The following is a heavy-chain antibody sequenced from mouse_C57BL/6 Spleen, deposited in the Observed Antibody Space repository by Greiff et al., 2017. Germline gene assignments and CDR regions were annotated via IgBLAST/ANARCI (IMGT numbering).Heavy chain of an antibody. CDR2: IWRGGST. CDR1: GFSLTSYG. D-gene: IGHD2-2*01. J-gene: IGHJ3*01. V-gene: IGHV2-5*01. CDR3: AKNKGYDDGAWFAY. Sequence: QVQLKQSGPGLVQPSQSLSITCTVSGFSLTSYGVHWVRQSPGKGLEWLGVIWRGGSTDYNAAFMSRLSITKDNSKSQVFIKMNSQQADDTAISSCAKNKGYDDGAWFAYWGQGTLVTVSA.